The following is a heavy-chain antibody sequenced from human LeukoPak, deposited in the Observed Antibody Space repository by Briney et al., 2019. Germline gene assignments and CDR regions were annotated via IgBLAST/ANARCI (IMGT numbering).Heavy chain of an antibody. CDR2: INPSGDTT. D-gene: IGHD3-9*01. J-gene: IGHJ4*02. V-gene: IGHV1-46*01. CDR1: GYIFTSYY. CDR3: ARAELRYFDWFPFDY. Sequence: ASVKVSCKASGYIFTSYYIHWVRQAPGQGLEWMGVINPSGDTTTYAQKFQGRVTMTRDMSTSTVYMELSSLRSEDTAVYYCARAELRYFDWFPFDYWGQGTLVTVSS.